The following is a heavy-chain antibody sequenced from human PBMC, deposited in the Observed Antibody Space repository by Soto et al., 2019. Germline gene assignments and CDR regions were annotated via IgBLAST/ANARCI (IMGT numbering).Heavy chain of an antibody. CDR2: IKGDETYT. D-gene: IGHD5-12*01. J-gene: IGHJ4*02. V-gene: IGHV3-74*01. CDR3: ARGLSGYYGFDY. Sequence: EVQLVESGGGLVQFGGSLRLSCAASGFTFSSYWMHWVRQVPGKGLVWVSRIKGDETYTGYADSVKGRFTISRDNVKNTLYLQMNSLRPEDTAVYYCARGLSGYYGFDYWGQGTLVTVSS. CDR1: GFTFSSYW.